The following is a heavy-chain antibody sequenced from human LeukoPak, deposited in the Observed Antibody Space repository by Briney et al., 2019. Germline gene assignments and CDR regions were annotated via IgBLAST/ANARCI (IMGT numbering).Heavy chain of an antibody. J-gene: IGHJ4*02. CDR2: IYWDEDK. V-gene: IGHV2-5*02. Sequence: ESGPTLLQPTPALALTCTFSGFSLSTSGVGVGWIRQPPGKALEWLTVIYWDEDKRYSPSLKTRLTITKDTSKNQVVLTVTNMDPVDTATYYCAHRLGSGQFDYWGQGTLVTVSS. D-gene: IGHD5-12*01. CDR3: AHRLGSGQFDY. CDR1: GFSLSTSGVG.